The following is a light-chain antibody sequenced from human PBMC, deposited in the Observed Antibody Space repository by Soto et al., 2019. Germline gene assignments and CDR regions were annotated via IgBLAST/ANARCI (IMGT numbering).Light chain of an antibody. CDR3: QQYGSSPET. Sequence: EIVLTQSPGTLSLSPGERATLPCRASQSVSSNYLAWYQRKPGQAPRLLIYGASSRATGIPDRFSGSGSGTDFTLTISRLEPEDFAVYYCQQYGSSPETFGQGTKVDIK. J-gene: IGKJ1*01. CDR2: GAS. CDR1: QSVSSNY. V-gene: IGKV3-20*01.